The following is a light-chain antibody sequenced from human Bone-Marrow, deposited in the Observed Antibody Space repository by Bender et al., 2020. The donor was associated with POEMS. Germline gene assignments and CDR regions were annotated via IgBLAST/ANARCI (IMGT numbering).Light chain of an antibody. CDR3: CSYATSRTRL. CDR2: EVS. CDR1: SSDVGYYDY. V-gene: IGLV2-14*01. Sequence: QSALTQPASVSGSPGQSITISCTGTSSDVGYYDYVSWYQHHPGKAPELMIYEVSNRPSGVSYRFSGSKSGNTASLTISGLQTEDEADYYCCSYATSRTRLFGGGTKLTVL. J-gene: IGLJ2*01.